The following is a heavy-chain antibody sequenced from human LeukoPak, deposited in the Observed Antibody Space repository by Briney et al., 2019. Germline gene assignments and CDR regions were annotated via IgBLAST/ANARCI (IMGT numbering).Heavy chain of an antibody. Sequence: SETLSLTCAVYGGSFSGYYWSWIRQPPGKGLEWIGEINHSGSTNYNPSLKSRVTISVDTSKNQFSLKLSSVTAADTAVYYCARDSAVTSPFDYWGQGTLVTVSS. CDR3: ARDSAVTSPFDY. D-gene: IGHD3-10*01. CDR1: GGSFSGYY. CDR2: INHSGST. V-gene: IGHV4-34*01. J-gene: IGHJ4*02.